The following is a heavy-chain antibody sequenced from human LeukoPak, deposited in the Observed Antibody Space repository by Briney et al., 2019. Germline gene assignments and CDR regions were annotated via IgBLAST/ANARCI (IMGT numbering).Heavy chain of an antibody. Sequence: PGGSLRLSCAASGFTVSRNYMSWVRQTPGKGLEWVSVSTIDSGGNTYYADSVKGRLSISRDISKITLYLQMNSLTAEDTAVYYCTTMVTPWANFDCGGQGTLVTVSS. D-gene: IGHD2-21*02. J-gene: IGHJ4*02. CDR1: GFTVSRNY. V-gene: IGHV3-53*01. CDR2: IDSGGNT. CDR3: TTMVTPWANFDC.